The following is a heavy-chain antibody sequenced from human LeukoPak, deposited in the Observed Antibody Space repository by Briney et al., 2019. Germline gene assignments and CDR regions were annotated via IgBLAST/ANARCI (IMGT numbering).Heavy chain of an antibody. Sequence: PSETLSLTCTVSGGSISSSSHYWGWIRQPPGEGLEWIGSIYYSGSTYYNPSLQSRVTISVDTFKNQFSLKLSSVTAADTAVYYCARLTVTTGRPLDYWGQGTLVTVSS. CDR3: ARLTVTTGRPLDY. D-gene: IGHD4-17*01. J-gene: IGHJ4*02. CDR2: IYYSGST. V-gene: IGHV4-39*01. CDR1: GGSISSSSHY.